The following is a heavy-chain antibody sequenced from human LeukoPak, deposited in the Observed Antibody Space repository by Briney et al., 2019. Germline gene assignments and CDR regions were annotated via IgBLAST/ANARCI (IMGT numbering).Heavy chain of an antibody. Sequence: GGSLRLSCAASGFTVSSNYMSWAPQAPGKGLEWVSVIYSGGTTYYADSVKGRFTISSDNSKNTLHLQMNSLRAEDTAVYYCARDQYSYAHAAHWGQGTLVTVSS. D-gene: IGHD5-18*01. J-gene: IGHJ4*02. CDR3: ARDQYSYAHAAH. CDR1: GFTVSSNY. V-gene: IGHV3-66*01. CDR2: IYSGGTT.